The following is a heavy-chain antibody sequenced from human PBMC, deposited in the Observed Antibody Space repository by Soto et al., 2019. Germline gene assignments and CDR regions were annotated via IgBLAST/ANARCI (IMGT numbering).Heavy chain of an antibody. CDR3: AREMRYCSSTSSSHAEIYP. D-gene: IGHD2-2*01. V-gene: IGHV4-59*01. Sequence: PSETLSLTCTVSGGSISSYYWSWIRQPPGKGLEWIGDIYYSGSTNYNPSLKSRVTISVDTSKNQFSLKLSSVTAADTAVYYCAREMRYCSSTSSSHAEIYPCGQEALVTLS. J-gene: IGHJ5*02. CDR1: GGSISSYY. CDR2: IYYSGST.